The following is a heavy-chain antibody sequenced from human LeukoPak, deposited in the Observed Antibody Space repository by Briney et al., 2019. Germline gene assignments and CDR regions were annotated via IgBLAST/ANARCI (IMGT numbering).Heavy chain of an antibody. CDR2: IYYSGST. Sequence: SETLSLTCTVSGGSISSYYWSWIRQPPGKGLEWIGYIYYSGSTNYNPSLKSRVTMSVDTSKNQFSLKLSSVTAADTAVYYCSRVLLGGSSWYEAYYFDYWGQGTLVTVSS. CDR3: SRVLLGGSSWYEAYYFDY. D-gene: IGHD6-13*01. V-gene: IGHV4-59*12. CDR1: GGSISSYY. J-gene: IGHJ4*02.